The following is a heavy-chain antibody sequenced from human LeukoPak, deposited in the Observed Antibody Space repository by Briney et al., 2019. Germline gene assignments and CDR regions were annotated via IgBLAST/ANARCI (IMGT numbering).Heavy chain of an antibody. CDR1: GFTFSSYW. J-gene: IGHJ4*02. Sequence: GGSLRLSCAASGFTFSSYWMSWVRQAPGKGLEWVANIKQDGSGKYYVDSVKGRFTISRDNAKNSLYLQMNSLRAEDTAVYYRARRRGSYSDDYWGQGTLVTVSS. D-gene: IGHD1-26*01. V-gene: IGHV3-7*01. CDR2: IKQDGSGK. CDR3: ARRRGSYSDDY.